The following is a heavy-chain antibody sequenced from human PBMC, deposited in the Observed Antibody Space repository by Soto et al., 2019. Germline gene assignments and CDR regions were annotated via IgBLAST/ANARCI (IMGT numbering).Heavy chain of an antibody. CDR3: AHYRLFGDYMYYFDS. CDR1: GFSLSTSRVG. D-gene: IGHD4-17*01. J-gene: IGHJ4*02. V-gene: IGHV2-5*02. CDR2: IYWDDDK. Sequence: QITLKESGPTLVKPTQTLTLTCTFSGFSLSTSRVGVGWIRQPPGKALEWLALIYWDDDKRYSPSLKTSLTITKHTSKNQVVLTTTNTDPVVTAPYYCAHYRLFGDYMYYFDSWGQGTLVTVSS.